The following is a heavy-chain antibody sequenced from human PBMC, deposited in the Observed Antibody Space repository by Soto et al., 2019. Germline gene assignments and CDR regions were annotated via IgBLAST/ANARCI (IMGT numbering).Heavy chain of an antibody. CDR3: ARDARITIFGVSGYGMDV. V-gene: IGHV3-33*01. CDR2: IWYDGSNK. J-gene: IGHJ6*02. D-gene: IGHD3-3*01. Sequence: GGSLRLSCAASGFTFSSYGMHWVRQAPGKGLEWVAVIWYDGSNKYYADSVKGRFTISRDNSKNTLYLQMNSLRAEDTAVYYCARDARITIFGVSGYGMDVWGQGTTVTVSS. CDR1: GFTFSSYG.